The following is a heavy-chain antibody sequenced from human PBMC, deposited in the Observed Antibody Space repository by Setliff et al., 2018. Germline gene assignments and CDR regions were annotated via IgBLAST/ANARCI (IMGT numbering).Heavy chain of an antibody. D-gene: IGHD3-9*01. CDR2: ISAYNGNT. CDR3: ARDRRDYDILTGYYEFTFDY. Sequence: RASVKVSCKASGYTFTSYGISWVRQAPGQGLEWMGWISAYNGNTNYAQKLQGRVTMTTDTSTSTAYMELRSLRSDDTAVYYCARDRRDYDILTGYYEFTFDYWGPGTLVTVSS. CDR1: GYTFTSYG. V-gene: IGHV1-18*01. J-gene: IGHJ4*02.